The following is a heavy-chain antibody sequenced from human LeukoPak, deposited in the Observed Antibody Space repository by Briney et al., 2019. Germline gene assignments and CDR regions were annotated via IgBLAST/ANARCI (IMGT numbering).Heavy chain of an antibody. D-gene: IGHD3-9*01. J-gene: IGHJ4*02. V-gene: IGHV1-18*01. Sequence: ASVKVSYKASGYTFTSYGISWVRQAPGQGLEWMGWISAYNGNTNYAQKLQGRVTMTTDTSTSTAYMELRSLRSDDTAVYYCARDGRRGILTGYPVDYWGQGTLVTVSS. CDR2: ISAYNGNT. CDR3: ARDGRRGILTGYPVDY. CDR1: GYTFTSYG.